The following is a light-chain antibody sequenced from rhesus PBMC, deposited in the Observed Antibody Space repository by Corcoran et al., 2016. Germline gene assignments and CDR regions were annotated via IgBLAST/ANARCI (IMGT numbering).Light chain of an antibody. CDR2: GAS. CDR3: QQYNNWNT. J-gene: IGKJ4*01. Sequence: EIVMTQSPATLSLSPGERATLSCRASQRVSSYVAWYQQKPEQAPRLLINGASSRATGSPDRFSGSGSGTDCTFIISSLEPEDVGVYYCQQYNNWNTFGGGTKVELK. CDR1: QRVSSY. V-gene: IGKV3S9*01.